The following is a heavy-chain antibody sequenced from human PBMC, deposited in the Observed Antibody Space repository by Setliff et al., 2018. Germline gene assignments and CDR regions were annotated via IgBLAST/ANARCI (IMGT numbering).Heavy chain of an antibody. J-gene: IGHJ4*02. D-gene: IGHD3-22*01. CDR2: IYTSWST. V-gene: IGHV4-61*09. CDR3: ARGHPPSDSSGYYYAY. Sequence: NPSETLSLTCTVSGDSISSRTNYWSWIRQPAGEGLEWIGQIYTSWSTNYNPSLQSRVSISLDTSKNQFSLKLSSVTAADTAVYYCARGHPPSDSSGYYYAYWGQGTLVTVLL. CDR1: GDSISSRTNY.